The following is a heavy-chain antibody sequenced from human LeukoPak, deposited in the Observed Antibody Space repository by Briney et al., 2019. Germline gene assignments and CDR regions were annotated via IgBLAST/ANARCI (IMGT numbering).Heavy chain of an antibody. CDR2: INTNTGNP. Sequence: ASVKVSCKASGYTFTAYAMNWVRQAPGQGLEWMGWINTNTGNPMYAQGFTGRFVFSLDTSVNTAYLQISSLKAEDTAVYYCARDTVVPADYWGQGTLVTVSS. CDR1: GYTFTAYA. J-gene: IGHJ4*02. D-gene: IGHD2-2*01. V-gene: IGHV7-4-1*02. CDR3: ARDTVVPADY.